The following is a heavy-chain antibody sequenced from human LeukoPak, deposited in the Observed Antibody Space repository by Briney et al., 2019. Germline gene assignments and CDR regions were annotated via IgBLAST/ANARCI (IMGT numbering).Heavy chain of an antibody. D-gene: IGHD5-24*01. Sequence: ASVKVSCKSSGYTFRNYGINWVRQAPGQGLEWMGWISAYNGNKNSAQKFQSRVTMTTDTSTSTAYMELRSLRSDDTAVYYCARVKVATMGVRRWLQSQTFDIWGQGTMVTVSS. CDR2: ISAYNGNK. J-gene: IGHJ3*02. V-gene: IGHV1-18*01. CDR1: GYTFRNYG. CDR3: ARVKVATMGVRRWLQSQTFDI.